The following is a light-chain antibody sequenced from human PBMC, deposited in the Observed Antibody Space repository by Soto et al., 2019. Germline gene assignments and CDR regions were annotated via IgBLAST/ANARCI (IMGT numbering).Light chain of an antibody. CDR3: CSYAGTYYV. CDR2: EVN. V-gene: IGLV2-8*01. J-gene: IGLJ1*01. Sequence: QSVLTQPPSASGSPGQSVTISCTGTSSDVGGYNYVSWYQQHPGKAPKIMIYEVNKRPSGAPDRFWGSKSGNPASLTISGLQAEDEAEYHCCSYAGTYYVFGTGTKVTVL. CDR1: SSDVGGYNY.